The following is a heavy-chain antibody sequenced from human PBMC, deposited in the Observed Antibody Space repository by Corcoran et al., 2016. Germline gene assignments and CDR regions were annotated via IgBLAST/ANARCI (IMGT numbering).Heavy chain of an antibody. Sequence: QVQLQQWGAGLLKPSETLSLTCAVYGGSFSGYYWSWIRQPPGKGLEWIGEINHSGSTNYNPSLKSRVTISVDTSKNQFSLKLSSVTAADTAVYYCARGPKEVLLLAWGQGTLVTVSS. CDR1: GGSFSGYY. V-gene: IGHV4-34*01. D-gene: IGHD3-10*01. CDR2: INHSGST. J-gene: IGHJ5*02. CDR3: ARGPKEVLLLA.